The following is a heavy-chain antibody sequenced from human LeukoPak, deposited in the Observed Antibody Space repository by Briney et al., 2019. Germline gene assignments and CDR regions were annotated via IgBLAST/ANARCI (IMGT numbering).Heavy chain of an antibody. CDR1: GFTFSYYD. CDR2: IGTAGDT. J-gene: IGHJ6*02. V-gene: IGHV3-13*04. Sequence: GGSLRLSCAASGFTFSYYDMHWVSQATGKGLEWVSAIGTAGDTYYPDSVKGRFTISRENAKNSLYLQMNSLRAGDTAVYYCARDKRTYGSGSYYKDYYYGMDVWGQGTTVTVSS. CDR3: ARDKRTYGSGSYYKDYYYGMDV. D-gene: IGHD3-10*01.